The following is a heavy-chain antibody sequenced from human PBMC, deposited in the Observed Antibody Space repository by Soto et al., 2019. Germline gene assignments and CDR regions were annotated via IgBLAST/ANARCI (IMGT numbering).Heavy chain of an antibody. CDR1: GYTFTSYD. Sequence: QVQLVQSGAEVKKPGASVKVSCKASGYTFTSYDINWVQQATGQGLEWMGWMNPNSGNTGYAQKFQGRVTMTRNTSISTAYMELSSLRSEDTAVYYCARGRRYYYYYGMDVWGQGTTVTVSS. J-gene: IGHJ6*02. V-gene: IGHV1-8*01. CDR3: ARGRRYYYYYGMDV. CDR2: MNPNSGNT.